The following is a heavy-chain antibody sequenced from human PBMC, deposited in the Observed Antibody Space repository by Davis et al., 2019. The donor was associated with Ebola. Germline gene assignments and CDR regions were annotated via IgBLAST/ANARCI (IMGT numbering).Heavy chain of an antibody. CDR2: INSDGSST. CDR3: ARDDYGDSHFDY. D-gene: IGHD4-17*01. CDR1: GFTFRNYW. J-gene: IGHJ4*02. Sequence: HTGGSLRLSCAASGFTFRNYWMHWVRQAPGKGLVWVSRINSDGSSTSYADSVKGRFTISRDNAKNTLYLQMNSPRAEDTAVYYCARDDYGDSHFDYWGQGTLVTVSS. V-gene: IGHV3-74*01.